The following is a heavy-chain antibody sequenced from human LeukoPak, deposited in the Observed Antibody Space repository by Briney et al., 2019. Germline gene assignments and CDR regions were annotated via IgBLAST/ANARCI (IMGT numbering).Heavy chain of an antibody. D-gene: IGHD3-16*01. CDR3: ARHDYGATRDY. CDR1: GASITSYH. Sequence: SETLSLTCTVSGASITSYHWSWIRQPRGKGLEWIGYIHYTGSTNYNPSIKSRVTISVDTSKSQFSLKLSSVTAADTAVYYCARHDYGATRDYWGQGTLVTVSS. CDR2: IHYTGST. J-gene: IGHJ4*02. V-gene: IGHV4-59*01.